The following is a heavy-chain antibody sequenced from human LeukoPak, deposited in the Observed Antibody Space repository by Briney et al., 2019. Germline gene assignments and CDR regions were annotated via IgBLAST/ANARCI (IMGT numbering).Heavy chain of an antibody. CDR3: ARKAVRGAPYYYYYMDV. D-gene: IGHD3-10*01. J-gene: IGHJ6*03. CDR1: GFTFSSYG. V-gene: IGHV3-30*02. Sequence: GGSLRLSCAASGFTFSSYGMHWVRQAPGKGLEWVAFIRNDGSNKYYADSVKGRFTISRDNSKNTLYLQMNSMGAEDTAVYYCARKAVRGAPYYYYYMDVWGKGTTVTISS. CDR2: IRNDGSNK.